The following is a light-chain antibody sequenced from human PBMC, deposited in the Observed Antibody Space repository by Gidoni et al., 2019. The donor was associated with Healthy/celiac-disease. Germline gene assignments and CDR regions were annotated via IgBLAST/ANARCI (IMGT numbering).Light chain of an antibody. CDR2: WAS. J-gene: IGKJ1*01. Sequence: DIVMTQSPDSERATINCKSSQSVLYSTNNKNYLAWYQQKPGQPPKLLISWASTRESGVPDRFSGSGSATDFTLTISSLQAEDVAVYYCQQYFSIPRTFGQGTKVEI. V-gene: IGKV4-1*01. CDR1: QSVLYSTNNKNY. CDR3: QQYFSIPRT.